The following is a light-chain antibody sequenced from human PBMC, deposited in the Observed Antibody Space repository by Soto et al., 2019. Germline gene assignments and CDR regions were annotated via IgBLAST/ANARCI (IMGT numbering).Light chain of an antibody. CDR3: HKYNSAPLT. CDR1: QGIAPY. CDR2: ATS. V-gene: IGKV1-27*01. Sequence: DVQMTQSPSSLSAFVGDRVTITCRASQGIAPYLAWFQQKPGKVPKLLIYATSTLQSGVPSRFSGSGSGTDFTLTVTSLQPEDVGTYYCHKYNSAPLTFGGGTTVEIK. J-gene: IGKJ4*01.